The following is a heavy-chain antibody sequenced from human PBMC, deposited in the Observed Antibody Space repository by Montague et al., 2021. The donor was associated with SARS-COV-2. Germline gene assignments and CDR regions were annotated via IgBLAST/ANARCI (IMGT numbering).Heavy chain of an antibody. V-gene: IGHV4-59*13. CDR3: ARDSLVASYYYYGVDV. CDR1: GGSISGYY. D-gene: IGHD2-2*01. CDR2: IYSSEST. Sequence: SETLSLTCTVSGGSISGYYWNWIRQPPGKGLEWIGYIYSSESTNYNLSLKSRVTMSVDTSKNQLSLNLSSVTAADTAVYYCARDSLVASYYYYGVDVWGQGTTVTVAS. J-gene: IGHJ6*02.